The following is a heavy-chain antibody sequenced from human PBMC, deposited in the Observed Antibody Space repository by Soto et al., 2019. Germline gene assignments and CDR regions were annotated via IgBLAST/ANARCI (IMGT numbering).Heavy chain of an antibody. Sequence: GSLRLSCAASGFTVSSYAMSWVRQAPVKGLEWVSAISGSGGSTYYADSVKGRFTISRDNSKSTLYLQMNSLRAEDTAVYYCAKDIYYYDSSGPHAFDIWGQGTMVTVSS. D-gene: IGHD3-22*01. CDR3: AKDIYYYDSSGPHAFDI. J-gene: IGHJ3*02. CDR1: GFTVSSYA. V-gene: IGHV3-23*01. CDR2: ISGSGGST.